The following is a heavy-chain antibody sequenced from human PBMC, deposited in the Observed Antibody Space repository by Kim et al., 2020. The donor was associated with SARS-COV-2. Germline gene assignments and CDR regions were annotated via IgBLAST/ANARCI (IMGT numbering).Heavy chain of an antibody. J-gene: IGHJ6*02. V-gene: IGHV4-34*01. CDR2: INYSGST. CDR3: ARERRITIFGVVIEYYGMDV. Sequence: SETLSLTCAVYGGSFSGYYWSWIRQPPGKGLEWIGEINYSGSTNYNPSLKSRVTISVVTSKNQFSLKLSSVTAADTAVYYCARERRITIFGVVIEYYGMDVWGQGATVTVSS. D-gene: IGHD3-3*01. CDR1: GGSFSGYY.